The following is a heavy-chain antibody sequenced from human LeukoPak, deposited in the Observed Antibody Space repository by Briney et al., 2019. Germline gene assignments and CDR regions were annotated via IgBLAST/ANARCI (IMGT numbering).Heavy chain of an antibody. V-gene: IGHV3-23*01. CDR3: AKDGGLWISAHWGDS. Sequence: PGGSLRLSCTASGFTFSSYTMSWVRQAPGKGLKWVSTISTGGGNTYYADSVQGRFTVSRDDSKITLYLQMNSLRAEDTAVYYCAKDGGLWISAHWGDSWGRGTLVTVSS. CDR2: ISTGGGNT. J-gene: IGHJ4*02. CDR1: GFTFSSYT. D-gene: IGHD2-2*03.